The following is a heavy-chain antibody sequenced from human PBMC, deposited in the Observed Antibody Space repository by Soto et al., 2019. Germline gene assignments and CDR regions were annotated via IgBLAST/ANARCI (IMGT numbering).Heavy chain of an antibody. CDR3: ARDAWIQLWLENYYYYGMDV. V-gene: IGHV4-34*01. D-gene: IGHD5-18*01. CDR2: INHSGST. CDR1: GGSFSGYY. J-gene: IGHJ6*02. Sequence: ETLSLTCAVYGGSFSGYYWSWIRQPPGKGLEWIGEINHSGSTNYNPSLKSRVTISVDTSKNQFSLKLSSVTAADTAVYYCARDAWIQLWLENYYYYGMDVWGQGTTVTVSS.